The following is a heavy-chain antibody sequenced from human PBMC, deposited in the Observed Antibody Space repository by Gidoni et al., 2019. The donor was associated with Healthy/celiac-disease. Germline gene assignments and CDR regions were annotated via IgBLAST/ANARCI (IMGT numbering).Heavy chain of an antibody. CDR1: GGSFSGYY. D-gene: IGHD2-21*02. V-gene: IGHV4-34*01. J-gene: IGHJ2*01. Sequence: QVQLQQWGAGLLKPSETLSLTCAVYGGSFSGYYWSWIRQPPGKGLEWIGEINHSGSTNYNPSLKSRVTISVDTSKNQFSLKLSSVTAADTAVYYCARGARYGGNSYWYFDLWGRGTLVTVSS. CDR2: INHSGST. CDR3: ARGARYGGNSYWYFDL.